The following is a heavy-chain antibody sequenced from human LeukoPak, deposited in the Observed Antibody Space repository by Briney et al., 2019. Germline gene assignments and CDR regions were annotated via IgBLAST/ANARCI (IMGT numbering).Heavy chain of an antibody. D-gene: IGHD3-22*01. Sequence: SETLSLTCTVSGGSISSYYWSWIRQPPGKGLEWIGYIYYSGSTNYNPSLKSRVTIPVDTSKNQFSLKLSSVTAADTAVYYCARYYYDSSGGFDPWGQGTLVTVSS. V-gene: IGHV4-59*01. CDR1: GGSISSYY. J-gene: IGHJ5*02. CDR3: ARYYYDSSGGFDP. CDR2: IYYSGST.